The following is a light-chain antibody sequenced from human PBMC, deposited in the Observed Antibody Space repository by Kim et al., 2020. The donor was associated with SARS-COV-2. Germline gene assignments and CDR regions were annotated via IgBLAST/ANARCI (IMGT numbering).Light chain of an antibody. CDR1: QTITRW. CDR2: GAS. J-gene: IGKJ4*01. CDR3: QQYNLYPLT. Sequence: ASGGDRVTIPCRASQTITRWFAWYRQKLGKAPELLIYGASTLRSGVPSRFSGSGSGTEFTLTINGLQPDDFATYYCQQYNLYPLTFGGGTKVDIK. V-gene: IGKV1-5*01.